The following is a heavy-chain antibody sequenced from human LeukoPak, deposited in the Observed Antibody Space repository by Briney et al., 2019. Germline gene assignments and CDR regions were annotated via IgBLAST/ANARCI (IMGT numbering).Heavy chain of an antibody. V-gene: IGHV1-69*05. Sequence: VASVKDSCKASGGTFSSYAISWVRQAPGQGLEWMGGIIPIFGTANYAQKFQGRVTITTGESTSTAYMELSSLRSEDTAVYCCARQAVAELDAFDIWGQGTMVTVSS. CDR2: IIPIFGTA. CDR1: GGTFSSYA. CDR3: ARQAVAELDAFDI. D-gene: IGHD6-19*01. J-gene: IGHJ3*02.